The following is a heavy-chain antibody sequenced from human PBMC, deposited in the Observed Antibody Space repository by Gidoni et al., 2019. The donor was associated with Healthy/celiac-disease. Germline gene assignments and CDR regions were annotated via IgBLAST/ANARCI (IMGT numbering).Heavy chain of an antibody. CDR2: IYYSGST. Sequence: QVQLQESGPGLVKPSETLSLTCTVSGGSLSSYYWSWIRQPPGKGLEWIGYIYYSGSTNYNPSLKSRVTISVDTSKNQFSLKLSSVTAADTAVYYCAREGAYYYDSSGYYYYYMDVWGKGTTVTVSS. V-gene: IGHV4-59*01. CDR3: AREGAYYYDSSGYYYYYMDV. D-gene: IGHD3-22*01. CDR1: GGSLSSYY. J-gene: IGHJ6*03.